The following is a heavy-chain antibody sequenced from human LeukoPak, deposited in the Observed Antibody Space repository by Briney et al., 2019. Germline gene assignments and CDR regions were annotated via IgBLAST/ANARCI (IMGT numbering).Heavy chain of an antibody. CDR1: GGTFSSYA. J-gene: IGHJ3*02. CDR2: IIPIFGTA. V-gene: IGHV1-69*05. Sequence: ASVKVSCKASGGTFSSYAISWVRQAPGQGLEWMGGIIPIFGTANYAQKFQGRVTITTDESTSTAYMELSSLRSEDTAVYYCAREEAVRDYGGKRGAFDIWGQGTMATVSS. CDR3: AREEAVRDYGGKRGAFDI. D-gene: IGHD4-23*01.